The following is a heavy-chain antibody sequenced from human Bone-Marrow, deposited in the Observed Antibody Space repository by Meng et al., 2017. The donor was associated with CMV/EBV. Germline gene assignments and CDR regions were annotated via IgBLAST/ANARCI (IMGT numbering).Heavy chain of an antibody. J-gene: IGHJ6*02. V-gene: IGHV4-34*01. CDR2: INHSGST. D-gene: IGHD6-19*01. CDR3: ARGSSGWDYYYYYGMDV. CDR1: GGSFSGYY. Sequence: SETLSLTCAVYGGSFSGYYWSWIRQPPGKGLEWIGEINHSGSTNYNPSLKSRVTISVDTSKNQFSPKLSSVTAADTAVYYCARGSSGWDYYYYYGMDVWGQGTTVTVSS.